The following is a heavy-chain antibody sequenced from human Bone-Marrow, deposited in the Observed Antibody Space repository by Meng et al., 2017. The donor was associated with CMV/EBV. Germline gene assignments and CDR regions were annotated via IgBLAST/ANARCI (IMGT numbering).Heavy chain of an antibody. V-gene: IGHV1-69*10. CDR3: ARDASPRFLEWLSYYYYGMDV. Sequence: SVKVSCQASGGTFSNYAISWVRQAPGQGLEWMGGIIPILGIANYAQKFQGRVTITADKSTSTAYMELSSLRSEDTAVYYCARDASPRFLEWLSYYYYGMDVWGQGTTVTVSS. J-gene: IGHJ6*02. CDR1: GGTFSNYA. CDR2: IIPILGIA. D-gene: IGHD3-3*01.